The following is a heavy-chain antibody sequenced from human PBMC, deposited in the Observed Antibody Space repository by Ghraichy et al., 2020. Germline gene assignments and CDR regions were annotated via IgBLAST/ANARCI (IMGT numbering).Heavy chain of an antibody. CDR2: AYYRSNKWSN. V-gene: IGHV6-1*01. CDR1: GDSMSRNGAA. D-gene: IGHD3-10*01. J-gene: IGHJ3*02. Sequence: SQTLSLTCAISGDSMSRNGAAWNWIRQSPSRGLEWLGRAYYRSNKWSNDYAVSVKSRIAINPDTSKNQFSLQLNSVTPEDTAVYYCATGRDSAFDIWGQGTMVTVSS. CDR3: ATGRDSAFDI.